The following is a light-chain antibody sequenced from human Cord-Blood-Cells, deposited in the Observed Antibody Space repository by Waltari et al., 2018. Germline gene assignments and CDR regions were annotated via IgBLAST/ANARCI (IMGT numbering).Light chain of an antibody. Sequence: EIVLTQSPGTLSLSPGERATLSCRASQSVSSSYLAWYQQKPGQAPRLLIYGASSRATGIPDRFSGSGSGTDFTLTISRLWPEDFAVYYCQQYGSSPPITFGQGTRLEIK. V-gene: IGKV3-20*01. J-gene: IGKJ5*01. CDR2: GAS. CDR1: QSVSSSY. CDR3: QQYGSSPPIT.